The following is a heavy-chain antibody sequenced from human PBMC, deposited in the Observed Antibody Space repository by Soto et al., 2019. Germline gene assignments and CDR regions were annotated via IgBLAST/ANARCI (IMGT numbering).Heavy chain of an antibody. CDR1: GGSISSNY. J-gene: IGHJ6*02. CDR2: IYYSGST. V-gene: IGHV4-59*01. Sequence: QVQLQESGPGLVKPSETLSLTCSVSGGSISSNYWSWIRQPPGKGLEWIGYIYYSGSTNYNPSLTSRVTISAAPSKNQFSLKLSTVTAADTAVYYCARDPYSSSHGSLRGGYGMDVWGQGTTVTVSS. CDR3: ARDPYSSSHGSLRGGYGMDV. D-gene: IGHD6-13*01.